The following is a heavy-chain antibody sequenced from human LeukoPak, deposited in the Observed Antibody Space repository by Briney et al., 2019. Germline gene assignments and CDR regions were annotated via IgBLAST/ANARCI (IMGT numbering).Heavy chain of an antibody. J-gene: IGHJ4*02. CDR3: AKPAYYVWGSYRSNFDY. CDR1: RFTFNSYA. V-gene: IGHV3-23*01. Sequence: PGGSLRLSCAASRFTFNSYAMSWVRQAPGKGLEWVSAISGSGGSTYYADSVKGRFTISRHNSKNTPYLQMNSLRAEDTAVYYCAKPAYYVWGSYRSNFDYWGQGTLVTVSS. CDR2: ISGSGGST. D-gene: IGHD3-16*02.